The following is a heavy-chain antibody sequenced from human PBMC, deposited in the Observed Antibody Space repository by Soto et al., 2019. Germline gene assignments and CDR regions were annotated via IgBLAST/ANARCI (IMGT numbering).Heavy chain of an antibody. CDR1: GYTFTSYG. V-gene: IGHV1-18*01. J-gene: IGHJ6*02. CDR3: ASGDVVVVAASSNHYYYYGMDV. Sequence: QVQLVQSGAEVKKPGASVKVSCKASGYTFTSYGISWVRQAPGQGLEWMGWISAYNGNTNYAQKLQGRVTMTTDTYTSTAYMELRSLRSDDTAVYYCASGDVVVVAASSNHYYYYGMDVWGQGTTVTVSS. D-gene: IGHD2-15*01. CDR2: ISAYNGNT.